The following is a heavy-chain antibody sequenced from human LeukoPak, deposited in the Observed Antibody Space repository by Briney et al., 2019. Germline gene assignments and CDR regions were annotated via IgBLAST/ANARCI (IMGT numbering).Heavy chain of an antibody. J-gene: IGHJ4*02. Sequence: PSETLSLTCTVSGDSISPYYWSWIRQSPGKGLEWIAYIYYSGNTNYNPSLKSRVIISVDTSKNQFSLKLNSVTAADTAVYYCARHSNGGTYPLDHWGQGTLVTVSS. D-gene: IGHD2-8*01. CDR1: GDSISPYY. CDR2: IYYSGNT. CDR3: ARHSNGGTYPLDH. V-gene: IGHV4-59*08.